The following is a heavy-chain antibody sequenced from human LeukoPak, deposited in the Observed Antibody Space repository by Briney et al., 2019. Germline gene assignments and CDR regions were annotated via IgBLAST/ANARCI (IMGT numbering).Heavy chain of an antibody. V-gene: IGHV4-61*05. J-gene: IGHJ4*02. CDR1: GGSISSGGYY. CDR3: ARAGHSISTWDY. D-gene: IGHD6-13*01. CDR2: IYYSGST. Sequence: SETLSLTCTVSGGSISSGGYYWGWIRQPPGKGLEWIGYIYYSGSTNYNPSLKSRVTISVDTSKNQFSLKLSSVTAADTAVYYCARAGHSISTWDYWGQGTLVTVSS.